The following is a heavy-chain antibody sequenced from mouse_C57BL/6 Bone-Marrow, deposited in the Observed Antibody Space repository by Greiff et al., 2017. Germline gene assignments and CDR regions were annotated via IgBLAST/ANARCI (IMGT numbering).Heavy chain of an antibody. Sequence: QVQLKESGAELVKPGASVKISCKASGYAFSSYWMNWVKQRPGKGLEWIGQIYPGDGDTNYNGKFKGKATLTADKSSSTAYMQLSSLTSEDSAVYFCAIGNYLSYWGQGTLVTVSA. CDR1: GYAFSSYW. CDR2: IYPGDGDT. V-gene: IGHV1-80*01. CDR3: AIGNYLSY. D-gene: IGHD5-5*01. J-gene: IGHJ3*01.